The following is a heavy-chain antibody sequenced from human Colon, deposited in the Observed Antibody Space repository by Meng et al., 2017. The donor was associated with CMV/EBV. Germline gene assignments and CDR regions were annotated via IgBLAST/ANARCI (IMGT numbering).Heavy chain of an antibody. Sequence: QVQLVKSGAEEKKPGASVKVSCKASEYTFTGYYMHWVRQAPGQGLEWMGWINPNSGGTNYAQKFQGRVTMTRDTSITTAYMELSRLRSDDTAVYYCARDWYPGDRRGSFDYWGQGTLVTVSS. V-gene: IGHV1-2*02. CDR3: ARDWYPGDRRGSFDY. CDR1: EYTFTGYY. D-gene: IGHD3-22*01. J-gene: IGHJ4*02. CDR2: INPNSGGT.